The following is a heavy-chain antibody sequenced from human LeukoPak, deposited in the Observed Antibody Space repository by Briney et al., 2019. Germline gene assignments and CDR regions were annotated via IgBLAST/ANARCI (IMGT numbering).Heavy chain of an antibody. CDR1: GYTFTGYY. V-gene: IGHV1-2*02. Sequence: ASVKVSCKASGYTFTGYYMHWVRQAPGQGLEWMGWINPDSGGTNYAQKFQGRVTMTRDTYISTVYMERRRLRSDDTAVYHCARASSWYSYGMDVWGQGTTVTVSS. CDR3: ARASSWYSYGMDV. CDR2: INPDSGGT. J-gene: IGHJ6*02. D-gene: IGHD6-13*01.